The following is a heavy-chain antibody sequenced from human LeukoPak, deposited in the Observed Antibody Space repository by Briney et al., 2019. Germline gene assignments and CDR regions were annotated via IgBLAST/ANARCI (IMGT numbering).Heavy chain of an antibody. CDR3: ARDGGIAARTRANYYYYGMDV. V-gene: IGHV3-64*04. CDR2: ISSNGGST. Sequence: PGGSLRLSCSASGFTFSSYAMHWVRQAPGKGLEYVSAISSNGGSTYYADSVKGRFTISRDNSKNTLYLQMNSLRAEDTAVYYCARDGGIAARTRANYYYYGMDVWGQGTTVTVSS. CDR1: GFTFSSYA. J-gene: IGHJ6*02. D-gene: IGHD6-6*01.